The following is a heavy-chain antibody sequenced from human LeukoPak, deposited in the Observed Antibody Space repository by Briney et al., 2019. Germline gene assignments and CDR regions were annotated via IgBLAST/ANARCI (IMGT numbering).Heavy chain of an antibody. CDR2: IYYSGRT. J-gene: IGHJ5*02. V-gene: IGHV4-39*07. Sequence: NTSETLSLTCTVSGGSISSSSYYWGWIRQPPGKGLEWIGNIYYSGRTYYNPSLKSRVTISVDTSKNQFSLKMSYVTAADTAVYYCARLLRVGYCSTTSCNWFDPWGQGTLVTVSS. CDR3: ARLLRVGYCSTTSCNWFDP. CDR1: GGSISSSSYY. D-gene: IGHD2-2*03.